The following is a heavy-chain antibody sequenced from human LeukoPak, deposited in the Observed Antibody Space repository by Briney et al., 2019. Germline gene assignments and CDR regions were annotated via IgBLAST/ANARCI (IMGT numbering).Heavy chain of an antibody. J-gene: IGHJ5*02. Sequence: ASVKVSCKTSGYTFTGYYMYWARQAPGQGLEWMGWVNPNSGGTNYAQKFQGRVTMTRDTSISTAYMELSRLRSDDTAVYYCARGYCSSTCCFWLSLNWFDPWGQGTLVTVSS. CDR3: ARGYCSSTCCFWLSLNWFDP. CDR2: VNPNSGGT. D-gene: IGHD2-2*01. CDR1: GYTFTGYY. V-gene: IGHV1-2*02.